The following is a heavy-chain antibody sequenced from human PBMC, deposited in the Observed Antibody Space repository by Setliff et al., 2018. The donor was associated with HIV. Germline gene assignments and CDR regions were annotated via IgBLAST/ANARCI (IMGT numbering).Heavy chain of an antibody. CDR1: GGSISSGGYY. V-gene: IGHV4-31*03. D-gene: IGHD5-18*01. Sequence: PSETLSLTCTVSGGSISSGGYYWSWIRQHPGKGLEWIGYIYYSGSTYYNPSLKSRVTISVDTSKNQFSLKLSSVTAADTAMYYCARYDGYKVSFDNWGPGTLVTVSS. CDR3: ARYDGYKVSFDN. CDR2: IYYSGST. J-gene: IGHJ4*02.